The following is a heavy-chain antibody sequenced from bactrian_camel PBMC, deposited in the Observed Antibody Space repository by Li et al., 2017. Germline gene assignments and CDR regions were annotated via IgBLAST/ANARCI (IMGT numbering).Heavy chain of an antibody. Sequence: HVQLVESGGGSVQAGGSLRLSCAASGSAISSLYMAWFRQAPGKEREGVAAIGTSGRTNYADSVKGRFTISRNDGKKSLYLQMNSLKPEDTAMYYCAAGTFCITASNWDSPRNFANWGPGTQVTVS. V-gene: IGHV3S57*01. D-gene: IGHD6*01. J-gene: IGHJ6*01. CDR1: GSAISSLY. CDR3: AAGTFCITASNWDSPRNFAN. CDR2: IGTSGRT.